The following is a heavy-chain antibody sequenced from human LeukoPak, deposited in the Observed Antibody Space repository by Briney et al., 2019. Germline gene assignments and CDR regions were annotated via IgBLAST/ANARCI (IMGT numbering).Heavy chain of an antibody. CDR3: ARGFVIAAGGETGGWFDP. Sequence: ASVKVSCKASGYTFTSFGISWVRQAPGQGLEWMGWISAYNGNTNYAQKLQGRVTMTTDTSTSTAYMELSSLRSEDTAVYYCARGFVIAAGGETGGWFDPWGQGTLVTVSS. J-gene: IGHJ5*02. V-gene: IGHV1-18*01. D-gene: IGHD6-13*01. CDR1: GYTFTSFG. CDR2: ISAYNGNT.